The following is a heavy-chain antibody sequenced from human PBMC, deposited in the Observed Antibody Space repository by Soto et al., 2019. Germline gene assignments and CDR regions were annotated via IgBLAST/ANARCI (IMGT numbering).Heavy chain of an antibody. CDR2: IYPGDSDT. CDR1: GYSFTSYW. D-gene: IGHD3-16*02. J-gene: IGHJ6*02. Sequence: GESLKISCKGSGYSFTSYWIGWVRQMPGKGLEWMGIIYPGDSDTRYSPSFQGQVTISADKSISTAYLQWSSLKASDTAMYYCASQIAVDRVPPYYYHGMHVCGQGTTVTVS. CDR3: ASQIAVDRVPPYYYHGMHV. V-gene: IGHV5-51*01.